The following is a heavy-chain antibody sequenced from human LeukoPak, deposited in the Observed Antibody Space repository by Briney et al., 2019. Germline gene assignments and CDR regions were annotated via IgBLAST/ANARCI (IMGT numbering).Heavy chain of an antibody. CDR1: GYTFTSYG. V-gene: IGHV1-18*01. CDR3: AREAVRPYYYGSGSYFDY. CDR2: ISAYNGNT. Sequence: DSVKVSCKASGYTFTSYGISWVRQAPGQGLEWMGWISAYNGNTNYAQKLQGRVTMTTDTLTSTAYMELRSLRSDDTAVYYCAREAVRPYYYGSGSYFDYWGQRTLVTVSS. J-gene: IGHJ4*02. D-gene: IGHD3-10*01.